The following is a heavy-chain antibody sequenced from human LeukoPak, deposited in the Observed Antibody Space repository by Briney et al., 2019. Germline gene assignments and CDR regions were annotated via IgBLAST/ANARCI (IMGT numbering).Heavy chain of an antibody. Sequence: GGSLRLSCVASGFTFKNYVRNWVRQAPGKGLEWLATIYGSGVSISYADSVKGRFTISRDNSNNTLYLQMNSLRAEDTAMNYCAKDLGWELPAEAYWGQGILVTVSS. CDR3: AKDLGWELPAEAY. D-gene: IGHD1-26*01. V-gene: IGHV3-23*01. J-gene: IGHJ4*02. CDR2: IYGSGVSI. CDR1: GFTFKNYV.